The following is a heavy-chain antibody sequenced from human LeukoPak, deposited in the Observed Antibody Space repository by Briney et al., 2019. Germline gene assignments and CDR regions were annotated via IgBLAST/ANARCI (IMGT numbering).Heavy chain of an antibody. CDR3: AKDKSVRYSGSFTYGDYFDY. Sequence: GGSLRLSCAASGFTFSSYSMNWVRQAPGQGLEWVAYISSGGSTIYFADSVKGRFTISRDNSKNTLYLQMNSLRAEDTAVYYCAKDKSVRYSGSFTYGDYFDYWGQGTLVTVSS. J-gene: IGHJ4*02. D-gene: IGHD1-26*01. CDR2: ISSGGSTI. V-gene: IGHV3-48*01. CDR1: GFTFSSYS.